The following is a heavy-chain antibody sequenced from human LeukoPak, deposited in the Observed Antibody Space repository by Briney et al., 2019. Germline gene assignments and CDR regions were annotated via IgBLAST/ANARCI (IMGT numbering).Heavy chain of an antibody. CDR1: GFTFSSYA. D-gene: IGHD5-18*01. V-gene: IGHV3-23*01. J-gene: IGHJ4*02. CDR2: ISGSGGST. CDR3: AKGVGPGLVQLWLLDY. Sequence: PGGSLRLSCAASGFTFSSYAMSWVRQAPGKGLEWVSAISGSGGSTYYADSVKGRFTISRDNSKNTLYLQMNSLRAEDTAVYYCAKGVGPGLVQLWLLDYWGQGTLVTVSS.